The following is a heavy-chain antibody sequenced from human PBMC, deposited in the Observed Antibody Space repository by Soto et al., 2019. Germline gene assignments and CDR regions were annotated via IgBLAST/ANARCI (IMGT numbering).Heavy chain of an antibody. CDR1: GGTFSSYA. D-gene: IGHD5-18*01. CDR2: IIPIFGTA. J-gene: IGHJ2*01. CDR3: ARDSAVVDTAMVWYFDL. Sequence: QVQLVQSGAEVKKPGSSVKVSCKASGGTFSSYAISWVRQAPGQGLEWMGGIIPIFGTANYAQKFQGRVTITADESTSTAYMELSSLRSEDTAVYYSARDSAVVDTAMVWYFDLWGRGTLVTVSS. V-gene: IGHV1-69*01.